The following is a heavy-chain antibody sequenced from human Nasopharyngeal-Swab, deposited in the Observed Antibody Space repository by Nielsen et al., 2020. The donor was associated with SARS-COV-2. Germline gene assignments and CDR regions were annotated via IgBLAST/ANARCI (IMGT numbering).Heavy chain of an antibody. CDR3: AKGTYSGSTGGMDV. J-gene: IGHJ6*01. CDR2: ST. V-gene: IGHV3-23*03. D-gene: IGHD6-6*01. Sequence: STYYADSVKGRFAISRDNSKNTVYLQLNSLRAEDTAVYYCAKGTYSGSTGGMDVW.